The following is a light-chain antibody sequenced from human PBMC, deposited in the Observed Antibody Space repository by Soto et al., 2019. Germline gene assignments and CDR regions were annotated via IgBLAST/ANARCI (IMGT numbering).Light chain of an antibody. CDR1: QSISSY. J-gene: IGKJ1*01. CDR3: LQHNSYPPT. CDR2: AAS. V-gene: IGKV1-17*01. Sequence: DIQMTHSPSSLSASVGDRVTITCRASQSISSYLNWYQQKPGKAPKLLIYAASSLQSGVPSRFSGSGSGTEFTLTISSLQPEDFPTYYCLQHNSYPPTFGQGTKVDI.